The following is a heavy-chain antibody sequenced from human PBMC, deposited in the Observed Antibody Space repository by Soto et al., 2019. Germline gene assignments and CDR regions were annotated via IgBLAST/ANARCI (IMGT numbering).Heavy chain of an antibody. CDR1: GFSFSSYG. CDR2: ISYDVTNK. D-gene: IGHD6-19*01. CDR3: AKDLRIAVAGTDYFDS. J-gene: IGHJ4*02. V-gene: IGHV3-30*18. Sequence: GGSLRLSCSASGFSFSSYGMHWVRQAPGKGLEWVAVISYDVTNKYYADSVKGRFTISRDNSKNTLYLQMNSLRAEDTAVYYCAKDLRIAVAGTDYFDSWGQGTLVTVSS.